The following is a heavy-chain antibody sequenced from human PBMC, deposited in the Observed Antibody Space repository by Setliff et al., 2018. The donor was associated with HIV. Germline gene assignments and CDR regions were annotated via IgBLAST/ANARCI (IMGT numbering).Heavy chain of an antibody. J-gene: IGHJ4*02. V-gene: IGHV5-51*01. CDR1: GYTFSSYY. D-gene: IGHD4-17*01. CDR2: MYSGDSDT. Sequence: PGESLKISCKASGYTFSSYYIAWVRQKPGKGLEWTATMYSGDSDTTYSPSFQGQVTLSADKSISTAYLRLSSLAVSDTAIYYCARLGDFGDFGQYWGQGTLVTVSS. CDR3: ARLGDFGDFGQY.